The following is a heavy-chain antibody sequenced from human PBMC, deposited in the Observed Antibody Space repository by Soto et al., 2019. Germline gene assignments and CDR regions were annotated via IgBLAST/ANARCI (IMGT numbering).Heavy chain of an antibody. CDR2: MNPNSGNT. CDR3: ARGTDRLIVTPTRTDF. D-gene: IGHD5-12*01. J-gene: IGHJ4*02. CDR1: GYTFPSYD. Sequence: ASVKVSCKASGYTFPSYDINWVRQATGQGLEWMGWMNPNSGNTGYAQKFQGRVTMTRNTSISTAYMELSSLTVEDTAVYYCARGTDRLIVTPTRTDFWGQGTLVTVSS. V-gene: IGHV1-8*01.